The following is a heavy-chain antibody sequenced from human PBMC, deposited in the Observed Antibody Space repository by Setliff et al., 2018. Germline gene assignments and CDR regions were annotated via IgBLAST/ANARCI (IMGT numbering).Heavy chain of an antibody. D-gene: IGHD3-22*01. V-gene: IGHV1-18*04. J-gene: IGHJ3*02. CDR3: ARSSDSGYYHQRDAFDI. CDR1: GYMFKSHG. Sequence: GASVKVSCKASGYMFKSHGIKWLRQAPGQGLEWLGWISPDTGNTKNAQTVQGRVTLTTDTSTSTVYMELSSLRSDDTAVYFCARSSDSGYYHQRDAFDIWGQGTRVTVSS. CDR2: ISPDTGNT.